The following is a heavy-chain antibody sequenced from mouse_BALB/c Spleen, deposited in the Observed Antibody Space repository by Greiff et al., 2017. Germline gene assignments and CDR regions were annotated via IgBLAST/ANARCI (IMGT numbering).Heavy chain of an antibody. CDR2: IRNKANGYTT. J-gene: IGHJ2*01. Sequence: EVQLVESGGGLVQPGGSLRLSCATSGFTFTDYYMSWVRQPPGKALEWLGFIRNKANGYTTEYSASVKGRFTISRDNSQSILYLHMNTLRAEDSATYYCARLLRLDYWGQGTTLTVSS. CDR3: ARLLRLDY. D-gene: IGHD1-1*01. V-gene: IGHV7-3*02. CDR1: GFTFTDYY.